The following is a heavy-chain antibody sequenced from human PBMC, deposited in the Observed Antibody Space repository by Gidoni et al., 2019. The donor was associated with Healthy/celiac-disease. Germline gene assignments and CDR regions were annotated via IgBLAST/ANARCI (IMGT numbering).Heavy chain of an antibody. D-gene: IGHD2-2*01. CDR3: ARKGAVPAALGELSWFDP. CDR1: GYTFTGDY. CDR2: INPNSGGT. J-gene: IGHJ5*02. Sequence: QVQLVQSGAEVKKPGASVKVSCKASGYTFTGDYLHWVRQAPGQGLEWMGWINPNSGGTNHAQKFQGRVTMTRDTSISTAYMELSRLRSDDTAVYYCARKGAVPAALGELSWFDPWGQGTLVTVSS. V-gene: IGHV1-2*02.